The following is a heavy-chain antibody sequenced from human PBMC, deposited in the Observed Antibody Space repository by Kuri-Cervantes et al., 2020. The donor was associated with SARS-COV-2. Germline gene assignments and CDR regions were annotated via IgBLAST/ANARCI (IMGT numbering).Heavy chain of an antibody. Sequence: ASVKVSCKASGYTFTSYDINWVRQATGQGLEWMGWMNPNSGNTGYAQKFQGRVTMTRNTSISTAYMELSSQRSEDTAVYYCARLQPEINYYDSSGYYNWFDPWGQGTLVTVSS. CDR2: MNPNSGNT. J-gene: IGHJ5*02. CDR1: GYTFTSYD. CDR3: ARLQPEINYYDSSGYYNWFDP. D-gene: IGHD3-22*01. V-gene: IGHV1-8*01.